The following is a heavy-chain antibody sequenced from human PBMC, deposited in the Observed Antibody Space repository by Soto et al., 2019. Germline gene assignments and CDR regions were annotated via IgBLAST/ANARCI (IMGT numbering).Heavy chain of an antibody. CDR3: ASCRTGTSDAFDI. J-gene: IGHJ3*02. V-gene: IGHV6-1*01. CDR2: TFYRSKWYN. Sequence: SQTLSLTCAISGDRVSSNSAAWNWIRQSPSRGLEWLGRTFYRSKWYNDYAVSVKSRITINPNTSKNQFSLQLKSVTPEDTAVYYCASCRTGTSDAFDIWGQGTMVTVSS. D-gene: IGHD1-1*01. CDR1: GDRVSSNSAA.